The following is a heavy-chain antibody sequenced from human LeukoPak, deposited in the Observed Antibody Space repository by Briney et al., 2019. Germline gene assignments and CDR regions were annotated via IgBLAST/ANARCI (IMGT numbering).Heavy chain of an antibody. CDR2: INHSGST. CDR3: ARVIQGSYSSSWQYYYYYYMDV. V-gene: IGHV4-34*01. Sequence: SETLSLTCAVYGGSFSGYYWSWIRQPPGKGLEWIGEINHSGSTNYNPSLKSRVTISVDTSKNQFSLKLSSVTAADTAVYYCARVIQGSYSSSWQYYYYYYMDVWGKGTTVTISS. D-gene: IGHD6-13*01. CDR1: GGSFSGYY. J-gene: IGHJ6*03.